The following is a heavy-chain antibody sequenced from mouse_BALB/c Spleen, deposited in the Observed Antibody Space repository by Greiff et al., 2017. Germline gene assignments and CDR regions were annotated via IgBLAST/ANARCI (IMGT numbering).Heavy chain of an antibody. CDR1: GYSITSDYA. CDR3: ANHYGSSYDGFAY. V-gene: IGHV3-2*02. Sequence: EVQLQQSGPGLVKPSQSLSLTCTVTGYSITSDYAWNWIRQFPGNKLEWMGYISYSGSTSYNPSLKSRISITRDTSKNQFFLQLNSVTTEDTATYYCANHYGSSYDGFAYWGQGTLVTVSA. J-gene: IGHJ3*01. CDR2: ISYSGST. D-gene: IGHD1-1*01.